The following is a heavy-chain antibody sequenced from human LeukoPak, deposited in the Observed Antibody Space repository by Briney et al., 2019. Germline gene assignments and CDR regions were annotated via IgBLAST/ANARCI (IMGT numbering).Heavy chain of an antibody. J-gene: IGHJ4*02. CDR2: IDPSDSYT. CDR1: GYSFTIYW. CDR3: ARHFYGDYAFDS. D-gene: IGHD4-17*01. Sequence: GESLRISCKGSGYSFTIYWITWVRQMPGKGLEWMGTIDPSDSYTNYSPSFQGHVTISADKSINTAYLQWSSLKTSDSAIYYCARHFYGDYAFDSWGQATVVTVSS. V-gene: IGHV5-10-1*01.